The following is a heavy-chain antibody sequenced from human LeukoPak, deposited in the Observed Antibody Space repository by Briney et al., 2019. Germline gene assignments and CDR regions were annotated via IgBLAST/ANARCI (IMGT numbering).Heavy chain of an antibody. D-gene: IGHD3-22*01. V-gene: IGHV3-23*01. Sequence: GGSLRLSCAASGFTFSSYAMSWVRQAPGKGLEWVSAISGSGGSTYYADSVKGRFTISRDNSKNTPYLQMNSLRAEDTAVYYCAKAPSHYDSSGYYDYWGQGTLVTVSS. CDR2: ISGSGGST. CDR3: AKAPSHYDSSGYYDY. CDR1: GFTFSSYA. J-gene: IGHJ4*02.